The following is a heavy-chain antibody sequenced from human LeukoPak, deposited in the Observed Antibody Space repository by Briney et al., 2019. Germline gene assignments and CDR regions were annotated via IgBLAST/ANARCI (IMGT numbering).Heavy chain of an antibody. CDR1: GFTFRSYW. Sequence: GGSLRLSCSASGFTFRSYWMSWVRQAPGKGLEGLAFIRYDGSNKYYADSVKGRFTISRDNSKNTLYLQMNSLRAEDTAVYYCASLYSSSWYGVAFDIWGQGAMVTVSS. CDR2: IRYDGSNK. CDR3: ASLYSSSWYGVAFDI. D-gene: IGHD6-13*01. J-gene: IGHJ3*02. V-gene: IGHV3-30*02.